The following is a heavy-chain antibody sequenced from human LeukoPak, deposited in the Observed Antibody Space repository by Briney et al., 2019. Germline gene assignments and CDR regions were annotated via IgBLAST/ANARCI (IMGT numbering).Heavy chain of an antibody. CDR3: AKDVVTMVRANYYYYMDV. V-gene: IGHV3-23*01. D-gene: IGHD3-10*01. Sequence: GGSLRLSCAASGFTFNIYTMYWVRQAPGKGLEWVSGIRHSDGNTYYADSVKGRFTISSDNSKNALYLQMNSLRAEDTAVYYCAKDVVTMVRANYYYYMDVWGKGTTVTISS. CDR1: GFTFNIYT. J-gene: IGHJ6*03. CDR2: IRHSDGNT.